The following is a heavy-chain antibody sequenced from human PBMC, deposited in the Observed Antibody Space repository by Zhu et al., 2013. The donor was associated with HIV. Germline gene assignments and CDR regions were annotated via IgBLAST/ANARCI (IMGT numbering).Heavy chain of an antibody. J-gene: IGHJ3*02. Sequence: KPGASVKVSCKASGYMFAGYYIHWVRQAPGQGLEWMGWINPNSGGTNYAQKFQGRVTTTRDTSISTAYMELIRLRSDDTAVYYCARGEANWGPKVGLDIWGQGQWSPSLQ. CDR2: INPNSGGT. D-gene: IGHD7-27*01. CDR3: ARGEANWGPKVGLDI. V-gene: IGHV1-2*02. CDR1: GYMFAGYY.